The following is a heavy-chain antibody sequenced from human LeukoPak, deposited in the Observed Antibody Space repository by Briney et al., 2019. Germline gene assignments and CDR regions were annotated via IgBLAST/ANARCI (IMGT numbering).Heavy chain of an antibody. Sequence: ASVKVSCKASGYTFTSYDINWVRQATGQGLEWMGWMNPNSGNTGYAQKFQGRVTMTRSTSISTAYMELSSLRSEDTAVYYCARGKLERPPGAYYYYGMDVWGQGTTVTVSS. D-gene: IGHD1-1*01. CDR2: MNPNSGNT. CDR1: GYTFTSYD. V-gene: IGHV1-8*01. J-gene: IGHJ6*02. CDR3: ARGKLERPPGAYYYYGMDV.